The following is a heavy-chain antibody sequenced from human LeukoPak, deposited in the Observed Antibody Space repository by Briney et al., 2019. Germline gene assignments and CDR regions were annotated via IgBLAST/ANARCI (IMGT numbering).Heavy chain of an antibody. Sequence: PSETLSLTCAVYGGSFSGYYWSWIRQPPGKWLEWIGEINHSGSTNYNPSLKSRVTISVDTSKDQSSLKLSSVTAADTAVYYCARGHYDYVWASYRQGSVPKYYFDYWGQGTLVTVS. J-gene: IGHJ4*02. V-gene: IGHV4-34*01. CDR3: ARGHYDYVWASYRQGSVPKYYFDY. CDR2: INHSGST. CDR1: GGSFSGYY. D-gene: IGHD3-16*02.